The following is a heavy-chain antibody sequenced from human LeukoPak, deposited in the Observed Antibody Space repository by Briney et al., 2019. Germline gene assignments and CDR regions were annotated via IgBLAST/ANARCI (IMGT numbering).Heavy chain of an antibody. V-gene: IGHV3-48*01. D-gene: IGHD4-23*01. J-gene: IGHJ4*02. CDR2: ISSGSSII. Sequence: GGSLRFSGAASGFTFSSNSMNRVGQAPGKGLEGLSYISSGSSIIDYADSVKGRFTISRDNAKNSLYLRMNSRRPRDTPVYYVARPSSELRGYAPWELMPPFDYWGQGTLVTVSS. CDR3: ARPSSELRGYAPWELMPPFDY. CDR1: GFTFSSNS.